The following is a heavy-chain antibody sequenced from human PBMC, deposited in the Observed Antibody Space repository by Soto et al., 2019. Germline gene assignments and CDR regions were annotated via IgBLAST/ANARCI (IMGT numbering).Heavy chain of an antibody. CDR3: AHQLPKTDYNNCLFPFDP. D-gene: IGHD4-4*01. CDR1: GFSLSTSGVG. Sequence: QITLKESGPPLVKPTQTLTLTCTFSGFSLSTSGVGVGWIRQPPGKALEWLALIYWDDDKRYSPSLKSRLTITNATSKIQVVLTITNMDPVDTPTYYGAHQLPKTDYNNCLFPFDPWCQGTLVTVSS. V-gene: IGHV2-5*02. CDR2: IYWDDDK. J-gene: IGHJ5*02.